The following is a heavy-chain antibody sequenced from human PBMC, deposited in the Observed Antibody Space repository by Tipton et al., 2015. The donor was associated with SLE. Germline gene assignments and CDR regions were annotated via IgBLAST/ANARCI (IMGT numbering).Heavy chain of an antibody. J-gene: IGHJ6*02. CDR1: GGSISSHY. CDR3: ARGYRGMDV. Sequence: TLSLTCTVSGGSISSHYWSWIRQPAGKGLEWIGHFYIGGTTNYNPSLKSRITISQDTSKDQFSLRLTSVTAADTAVYYCARGYRGMDVWGQGTTVTV. D-gene: IGHD1-26*01. CDR2: FYIGGTT. V-gene: IGHV4-4*07.